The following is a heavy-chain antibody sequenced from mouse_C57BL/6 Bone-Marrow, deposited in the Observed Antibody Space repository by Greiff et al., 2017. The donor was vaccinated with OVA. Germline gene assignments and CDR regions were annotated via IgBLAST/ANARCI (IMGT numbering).Heavy chain of an antibody. CDR3: ARYARDGNRPRDV. CDR2: IYPGDGDT. D-gene: IGHD2-1*01. V-gene: IGHV1-80*01. J-gene: IGHJ1*03. Sequence: QVQLQQSGAELVKPGASVKISCKASGYAFSSYWMNWVKQRPGKGLEWIGQIYPGDGDTNYNGKFKGKATLTADKSSSTAYMQLSSLTSEDSAVYFCARYARDGNRPRDVWGTGTTVTVSS. CDR1: GYAFSSYW.